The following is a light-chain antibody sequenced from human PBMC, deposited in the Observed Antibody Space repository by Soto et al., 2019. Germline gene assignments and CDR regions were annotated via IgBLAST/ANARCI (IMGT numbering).Light chain of an antibody. CDR1: QNITNN. CDR3: QQYNNWPPWT. Sequence: EIVLTQSPGTLSLSPGERATLPCRASQNITNNYVAWYQHKPGQAPRLLIYGASSRATGIPVRFSGSGSGTEFTLTISSLQSEDFAVYYCQQYNNWPPWTFGQGTKVDIK. CDR2: GAS. V-gene: IGKV3D-15*01. J-gene: IGKJ1*01.